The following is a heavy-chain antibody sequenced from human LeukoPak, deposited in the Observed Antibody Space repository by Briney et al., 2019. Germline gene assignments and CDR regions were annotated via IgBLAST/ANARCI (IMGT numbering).Heavy chain of an antibody. CDR3: ARLHSGPIV. D-gene: IGHD2-21*01. Sequence: PSETLSLTCTVSGGSISSGGYYWSWIRQHPGKGLEWIGYIYYSGTTSYNPSLKSRVTISVDTSENQFSLKLSSVTAADTAVYYCARLHSGPIVWGQGTLVTVSS. J-gene: IGHJ4*02. CDR2: IYYSGTT. CDR1: GGSISSGGYY. V-gene: IGHV4-61*08.